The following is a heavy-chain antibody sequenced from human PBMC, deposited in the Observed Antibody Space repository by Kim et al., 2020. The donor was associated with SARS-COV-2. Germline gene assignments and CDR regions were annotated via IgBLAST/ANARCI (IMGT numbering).Heavy chain of an antibody. CDR1: GFTFSNAW. D-gene: IGHD6-13*01. V-gene: IGHV3-15*01. Sequence: GGSLRLSCAASGFTFSNAWMSWVRQAPGKGLEWVGRFKSKTDGGTTDYAAPGKGRVTIARDDSKNTLYLHMNSLETEDTAVYYCTTERRYSSSWYFDYGGQGTLVTVSS. CDR2: FKSKTDGGTT. CDR3: TTERRYSSSWYFDY. J-gene: IGHJ4*02.